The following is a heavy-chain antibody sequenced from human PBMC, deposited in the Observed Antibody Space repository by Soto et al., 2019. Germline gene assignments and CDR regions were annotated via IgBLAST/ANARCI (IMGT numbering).Heavy chain of an antibody. CDR1: GGTFSSYA. J-gene: IGHJ5*02. V-gene: IGHV1-69*06. Sequence: QVQLVQSGAEVKKPESSVKVSCKASGGTFSSYAISWVRQAPGQELEWMGGIIPIFGTANYAQKFQGRVTITADKSTSKAYMELSSLRSEDTAVYYCARGGDGYYEGVNWFDPWGQGTLVTVSS. CDR2: IIPIFGTA. D-gene: IGHD3-22*01. CDR3: ARGGDGYYEGVNWFDP.